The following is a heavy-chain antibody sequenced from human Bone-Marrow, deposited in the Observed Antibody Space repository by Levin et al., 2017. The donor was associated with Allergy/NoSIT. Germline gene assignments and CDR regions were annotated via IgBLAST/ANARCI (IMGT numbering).Heavy chain of an antibody. V-gene: IGHV1-18*01. J-gene: IGHJ6*02. CDR3: ARDNRHPYCGGDCYFPAAIPSYYYDGMDV. D-gene: IGHD2-21*02. CDR1: GYTFTSYG. CDR2: ISAYNGNT. Sequence: ASVKVSCKASGYTFTSYGISWVRQAPGQGLEWMGWISAYNGNTNYAQKLQGRVTMTTDTSTSTAYMELRSLRSDDTAVYYCARDNRHPYCGGDCYFPAAIPSYYYDGMDVWGQGTTVTVSS.